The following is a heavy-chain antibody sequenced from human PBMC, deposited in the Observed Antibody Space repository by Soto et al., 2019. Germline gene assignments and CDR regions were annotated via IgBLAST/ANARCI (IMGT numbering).Heavy chain of an antibody. CDR3: ARGEYNWNDVPGTRQDDMDV. CDR2: INAGNGNT. V-gene: IGHV1-3*01. Sequence: ASVKVSCKASGYTFTSYAMHWARQAPGQRLEWMGWINAGNGNTKYSQKFQGRVTITRDTSASTAYMELSSLRSEDTAVYYCARGEYNWNDVPGTRQDDMDVWGQGTTVTVSS. CDR1: GYTFTSYA. J-gene: IGHJ6*02. D-gene: IGHD1-20*01.